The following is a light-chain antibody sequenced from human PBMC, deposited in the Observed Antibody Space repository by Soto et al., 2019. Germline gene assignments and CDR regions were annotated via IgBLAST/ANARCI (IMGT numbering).Light chain of an antibody. Sequence: EIVLTQSPGTLSLSPGERATLSCRASQSVSSSYLAWYQQKPGQAPRLLIYGASTRATGIPVRFSGSGSGTEFTLTITSLQSEDFAVYYCQQSTNWPPITFGQGTRLEIK. CDR2: GAS. CDR1: QSVSSSY. V-gene: IGKV3-15*01. CDR3: QQSTNWPPIT. J-gene: IGKJ5*01.